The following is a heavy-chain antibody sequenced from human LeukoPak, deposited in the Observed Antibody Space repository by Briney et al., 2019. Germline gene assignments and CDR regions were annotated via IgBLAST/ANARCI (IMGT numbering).Heavy chain of an antibody. J-gene: IGHJ5*02. Sequence: ASVKVSCKASGYTFTGYYMHWVRQAPGQGLEWMGWINPNSGGTNYAQKFQGRATMTRDTSISTAYMELSRLRSDDTAVYYCARRRTTMINWFDPWGQGTLVTVSS. V-gene: IGHV1-2*02. CDR3: ARRRTTMINWFDP. D-gene: IGHD3-22*01. CDR1: GYTFTGYY. CDR2: INPNSGGT.